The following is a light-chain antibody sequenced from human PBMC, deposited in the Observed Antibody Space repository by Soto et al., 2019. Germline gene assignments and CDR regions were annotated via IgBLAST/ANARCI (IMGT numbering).Light chain of an antibody. CDR2: GSS. J-gene: IGKJ1*01. CDR1: HSVMSNY. CDR3: QRFGASLTST. Sequence: EVVVTQPPGSLCLSPVERATLSCSASHSVMSNYLAWDQQKPGQPPRLLFYGSSSRATGIPDRFSGSGSGTDLTLTISRLEPEDFAVYYCQRFGASLTSTFGQGTKVEIK. V-gene: IGKV3-20*01.